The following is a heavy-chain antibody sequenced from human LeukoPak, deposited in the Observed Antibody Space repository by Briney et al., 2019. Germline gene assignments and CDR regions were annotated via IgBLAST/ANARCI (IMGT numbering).Heavy chain of an antibody. J-gene: IGHJ4*02. V-gene: IGHV1-2*02. Sequence: ASVKVSCTASGYTFTAYCIYWVRQAPGQGLEWMGCINPNSGGTYYAPSVQGRVTMTRDTSISSAYMELSRLTADDTAVYYCTTSIRSGYNWNSFDFWGQGTLVTVSS. CDR1: GYTFTAYC. CDR2: INPNSGGT. CDR3: TTSIRSGYNWNSFDF. D-gene: IGHD3-3*01.